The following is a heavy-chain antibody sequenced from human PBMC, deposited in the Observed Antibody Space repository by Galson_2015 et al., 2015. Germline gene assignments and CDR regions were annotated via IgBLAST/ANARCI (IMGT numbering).Heavy chain of an antibody. J-gene: IGHJ5*02. CDR2: IYSGGST. Sequence: SLRLSCAASGFTVSSTYMSWVRQAPGKGLEWVSVIYSGGSTYYADAVKGRFTISRDKSKNTVDLRMNSLRAEDTAAYYCARLYSSNWFDPWGQGTLVTVSS. CDR3: ARLYSSNWFDP. CDR1: GFTVSSTY. V-gene: IGHV3-53*01. D-gene: IGHD6-13*01.